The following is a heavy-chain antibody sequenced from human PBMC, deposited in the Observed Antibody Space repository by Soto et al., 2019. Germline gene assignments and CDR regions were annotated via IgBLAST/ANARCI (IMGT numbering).Heavy chain of an antibody. CDR3: ARGWRWLQEIFDY. D-gene: IGHD2-21*01. CDR2: ISGSTCTM. V-gene: IGHV3-48*02. J-gene: IGHJ4*02. CDR1: GFTFSSCN. Sequence: EVQLVESGGGLVQPGGSLKLSCAASGFTFSSCNMHWVRQAPGKGLEWVAYISGSTCTMFYADSVKGRFTISRDNAKNSLFLQMHSLRDEDTAVYFCARGWRWLQEIFDYWGQGTLVTVSS.